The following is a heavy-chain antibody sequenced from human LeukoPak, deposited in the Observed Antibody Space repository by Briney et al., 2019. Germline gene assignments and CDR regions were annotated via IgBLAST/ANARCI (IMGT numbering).Heavy chain of an antibody. CDR3: ARNAVRGAGVIYYFDY. V-gene: IGHV1-18*01. CDR2: ISAYNGNT. CDR1: GYTFTSYG. J-gene: IGHJ4*02. D-gene: IGHD3-3*01. Sequence: ASVNVSCKASGYTFTSYGISWVRQAPGQGLEWMGWISAYNGNTNYAQKLQGRVTMTTDTSTSTAYMELRSLRSDDTAVYYCARNAVRGAGVIYYFDYWGQGTLVTVSS.